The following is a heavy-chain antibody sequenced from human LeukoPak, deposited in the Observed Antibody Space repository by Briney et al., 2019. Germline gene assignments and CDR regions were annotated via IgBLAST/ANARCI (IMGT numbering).Heavy chain of an antibody. Sequence: GRSLRLSCAASGFTFSSYGMHWVRQAPGKGLEWGAVIWYDGSNKYYADSVKGRFTISRDNSKNTLYLQMNSLRAEDTAVYYCARNQDYGVYNSVGAFDIWGQGTMVTVSS. CDR3: ARNQDYGVYNSVGAFDI. CDR1: GFTFSSYG. CDR2: IWYDGSNK. J-gene: IGHJ3*02. D-gene: IGHD4-17*01. V-gene: IGHV3-33*01.